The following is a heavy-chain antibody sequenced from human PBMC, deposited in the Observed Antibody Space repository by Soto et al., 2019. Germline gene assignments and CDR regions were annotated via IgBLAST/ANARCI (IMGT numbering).Heavy chain of an antibody. CDR2: IYSGGYT. V-gene: IGHV3-53*01. Sequence: EVQLVESGGGLIQPGGSLRLSCAVSGFTVSNNYMSWVRQAPGKGLEGVSVIYSGGYTAYGDSVKGRFTISRDNSKNTQYLQWKSRGAADPALYYWGPQRGGGGYWGQGTLVTVSS. J-gene: IGHJ4*02. CDR3: GPQRGGGGY. D-gene: IGHD6-25*01. CDR1: GFTVSNNY.